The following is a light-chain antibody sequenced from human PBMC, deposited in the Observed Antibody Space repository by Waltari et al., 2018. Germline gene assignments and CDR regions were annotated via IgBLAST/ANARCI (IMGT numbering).Light chain of an antibody. J-gene: IGLJ3*02. CDR3: ASYTTSYTWV. CDR1: TSDIGTYNF. V-gene: IGLV2-14*03. Sequence: QSALTQPDSVSGSPGQSLTISCAGTTSDIGTYNFVAWYQHLPGKVPKLIFYDVNHRPSGVSNRFSGSKSGNTASLTISGLLAEDEADYYCASYTTSYTWVFGGGTRLAVL. CDR2: DVN.